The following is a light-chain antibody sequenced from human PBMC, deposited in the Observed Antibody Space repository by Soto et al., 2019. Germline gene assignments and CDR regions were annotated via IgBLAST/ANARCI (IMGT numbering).Light chain of an antibody. CDR2: EVN. J-gene: IGLJ2*01. CDR1: SSDVGGYNY. V-gene: IGLV2-8*01. CDR3: SSYADSNNLVL. Sequence: QSALTQPPSASGSPGQSVTISCTGTSSDVGGYNYVSWYQQHPGKAPKLLIYEVNKRLSGVPDRFAGSKSGNTASLTVSGLQADDEAVYHCSSYADSNNLVLFGGGTKVTVL.